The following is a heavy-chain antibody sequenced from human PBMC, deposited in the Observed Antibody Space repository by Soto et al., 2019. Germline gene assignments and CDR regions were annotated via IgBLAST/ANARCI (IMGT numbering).Heavy chain of an antibody. Sequence: SETLSLTCTVSGGSITDFYWSWIRQPPGKALEWIGYGYHSVSIHYNPSLKTRVTISVDTSENQFSLRLSSVTAADTAVYYCARAFAGFGAYWYFDLWGRGTLVTVSS. CDR2: GYHSVSI. V-gene: IGHV4-59*01. J-gene: IGHJ2*01. CDR3: ARAFAGFGAYWYFDL. CDR1: GGSITDFY. D-gene: IGHD3-16*01.